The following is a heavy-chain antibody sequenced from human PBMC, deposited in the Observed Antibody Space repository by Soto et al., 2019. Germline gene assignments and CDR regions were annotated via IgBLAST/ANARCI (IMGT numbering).Heavy chain of an antibody. CDR3: AIAYYDIMTGYSIGYYGMDV. D-gene: IGHD3-9*01. V-gene: IGHV4-61*01. Sequence: VQLQESGPGLVKPSETLSLTCTVSGGSVSSGSYYWSWIRQPPGKGLEWIGYVYYTGSTNYNPSLKSRVTISVDMSKNQFSLKLSSVTAADTAVYYCAIAYYDIMTGYSIGYYGMDVWGQGTTVTVSS. CDR1: GGSVSSGSYY. J-gene: IGHJ6*02. CDR2: VYYTGST.